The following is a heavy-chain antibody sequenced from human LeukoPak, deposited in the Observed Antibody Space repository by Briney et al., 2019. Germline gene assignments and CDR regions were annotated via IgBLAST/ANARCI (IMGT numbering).Heavy chain of an antibody. D-gene: IGHD5-18*01. J-gene: IGHJ4*02. CDR1: GGSISSYY. Sequence: SETLSLTCTVSGGSISSYYWSWIRQPAGKGLEWIGRIYTSGSTNYNPSLKSRVTMSVDTSKNQFSLKLSSVTAADTAVYYCASGPEKQLWLPYWGQGTLVTVSS. V-gene: IGHV4-4*07. CDR2: IYTSGST. CDR3: ASGPEKQLWLPY.